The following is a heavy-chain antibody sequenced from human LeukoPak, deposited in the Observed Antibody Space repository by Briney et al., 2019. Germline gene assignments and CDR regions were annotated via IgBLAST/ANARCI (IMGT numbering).Heavy chain of an antibody. J-gene: IGHJ4*02. Sequence: GVSLRLSCAASGFTFSSYEMNWVRQAPGKGLEWVSYISSSGSTIYYADSVKGRFTISRDNAKDSLYLQMNSLRAEDRAVYYCARGWGSVGVHFDYWGQGTLVTVSS. CDR1: GFTFSSYE. CDR3: ARGWGSVGVHFDY. V-gene: IGHV3-48*03. CDR2: ISSSGSTI. D-gene: IGHD1-26*01.